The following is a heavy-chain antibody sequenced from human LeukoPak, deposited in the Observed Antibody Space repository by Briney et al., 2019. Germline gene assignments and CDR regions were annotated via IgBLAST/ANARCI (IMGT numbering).Heavy chain of an antibody. CDR3: ATSHDVKTAPYDL. CDR1: GGSISSYC. D-gene: IGHD2-21*01. J-gene: IGHJ5*02. Sequence: SVTLSLTCTVSGGSISSYCWSWVRQSPGKGLEWIGYIFTSGRTDYNPSLKSRVTMSVDTSKNQLSMELRFLTAADTAVYYCATSHDVKTAPYDLWGQGTLVTVSS. V-gene: IGHV4-4*09. CDR2: IFTSGRT.